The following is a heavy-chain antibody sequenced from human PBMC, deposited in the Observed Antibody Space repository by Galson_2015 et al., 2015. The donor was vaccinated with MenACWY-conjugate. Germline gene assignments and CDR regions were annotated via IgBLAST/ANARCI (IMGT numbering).Heavy chain of an antibody. CDR2: ISAYNGNT. V-gene: IGHV1-18*01. J-gene: IGHJ5*02. Sequence: SVKVSCKASGYTFTSYGISWVRQAPGQGLEWMGWISAYNGNTNYAQKLQGRVTMTTDTSTSTAYMELRSLRSDDTAVYYCAITGYSSSWYDPSFWFDPWGQGTLVTVSS. CDR3: AITGYSSSWYDPSFWFDP. D-gene: IGHD6-13*01. CDR1: GYTFTSYG.